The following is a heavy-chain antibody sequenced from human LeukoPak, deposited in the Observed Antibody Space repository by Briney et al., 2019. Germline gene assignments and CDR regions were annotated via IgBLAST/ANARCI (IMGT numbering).Heavy chain of an antibody. D-gene: IGHD2-2*02. CDR1: GFTVSSNY. CDR2: IYSGGST. Sequence: GGSLRLSCAASGFTVSSNYMSWVRQAPGKGLEWVSVIYSGGSTYYADSVKGRFTISRDNSKNTLYLQTNSLRAEDTAVYYCARLCSSTSCYMAEYFQHWGQGTLVTVSS. J-gene: IGHJ1*01. V-gene: IGHV3-66*02. CDR3: ARLCSSTSCYMAEYFQH.